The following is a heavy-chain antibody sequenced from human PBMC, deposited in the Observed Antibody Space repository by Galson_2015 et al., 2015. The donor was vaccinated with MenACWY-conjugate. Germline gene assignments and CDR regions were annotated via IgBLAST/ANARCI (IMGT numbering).Heavy chain of an antibody. Sequence: SLRLSCAASGFTFSSYAMSWVRQAPGKGLEWVSSISTTGGTTYYADSVKGRFTISRDNSKNTLYLQMNSLRAGDTAVYYCAQGVGRRCFDHWGQGTLVLVSS. D-gene: IGHD2-15*01. J-gene: IGHJ5*02. CDR1: GFTFSSYA. V-gene: IGHV3-23*01. CDR2: ISTTGGTT. CDR3: AQGVGRRCFDH.